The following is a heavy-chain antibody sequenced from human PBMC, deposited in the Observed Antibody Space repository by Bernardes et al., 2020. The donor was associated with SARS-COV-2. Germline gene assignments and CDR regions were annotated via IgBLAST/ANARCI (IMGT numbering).Heavy chain of an antibody. CDR3: TTALLWFGELLGFDY. CDR1: GFTFSNAW. J-gene: IGHJ4*02. Sequence: GGSLRLSCAASGFTFSNAWMSWVRQAPGKGLEWVGRIKSKTDGGTTDYAAPVKGRFTISRDDSKNPLYLQMNSLKTEDTAVYYCTTALLWFGELLGFDYWGQGTLVTVSS. D-gene: IGHD3-10*01. V-gene: IGHV3-15*01. CDR2: IKSKTDGGTT.